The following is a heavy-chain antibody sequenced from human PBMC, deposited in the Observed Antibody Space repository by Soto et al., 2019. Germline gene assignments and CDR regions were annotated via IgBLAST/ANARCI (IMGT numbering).Heavy chain of an antibody. CDR3: ARYRREAVAGYTLEN. J-gene: IGHJ4*02. Sequence: SETLSLTCSVSGGSISSNYWTWIRQPPGKGLEWIGYVYNSGSTNYNPSLKSRVTISEDTSKSQFSLKVNSMTAADTAVYYCARYRREAVAGYTLENWGQGILVTVSS. V-gene: IGHV4-59*01. CDR2: VYNSGST. CDR1: GGSISSNY. D-gene: IGHD6-13*01.